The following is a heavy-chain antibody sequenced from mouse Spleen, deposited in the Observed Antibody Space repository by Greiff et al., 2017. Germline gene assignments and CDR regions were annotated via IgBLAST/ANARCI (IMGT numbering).Heavy chain of an antibody. Sequence: QVQLQQSGAELARPGASVKLSCKASGYTFTSYWMQWVKQRPGQGLEWIGAIYPGDGDTRYTQKFKGKATLTADKSSSTAYMQLSSLASEDSAVYYCAGGLVGEYYFDYWGQGTTLTVSS. CDR1: GYTFTSYW. V-gene: IGHV1-87*01. D-gene: IGHD2-13*01. J-gene: IGHJ2*01. CDR3: AGGLVGEYYFDY. CDR2: IYPGDGDT.